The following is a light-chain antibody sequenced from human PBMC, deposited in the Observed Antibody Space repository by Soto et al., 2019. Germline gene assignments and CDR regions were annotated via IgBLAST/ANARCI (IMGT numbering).Light chain of an antibody. CDR2: AAS. CDR1: QSISSY. J-gene: IGKJ5*01. Sequence: DIQMTQSPSSLSASVRDRVTITCRASQSISSYLNWYQQKPGKAPKLLIYAASSLQSGVPSRFSGSGSGTDFTLTIISLHPEDFATYYCQQSYSTPITFGQGTRLEIK. V-gene: IGKV1-39*01. CDR3: QQSYSTPIT.